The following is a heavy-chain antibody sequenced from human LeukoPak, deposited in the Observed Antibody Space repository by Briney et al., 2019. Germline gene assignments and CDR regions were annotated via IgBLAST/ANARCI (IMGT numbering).Heavy chain of an antibody. Sequence: GGSLRLSCAASGFTFSSYEMNWVRQAPGKGLEWVSYISSSGSTIYYADSVKGRFTISRDNAKNSLYLQMNSLRAEDTAVYYCARGQIFDWLLDYYYYGMDVWGQGTTVTVSS. CDR3: ARGQIFDWLLDYYYYGMDV. V-gene: IGHV3-48*03. CDR2: ISSSGSTI. J-gene: IGHJ6*02. CDR1: GFTFSSYE. D-gene: IGHD3-9*01.